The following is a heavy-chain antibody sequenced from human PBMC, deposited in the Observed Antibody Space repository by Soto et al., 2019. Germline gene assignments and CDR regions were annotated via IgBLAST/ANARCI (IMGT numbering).Heavy chain of an antibody. CDR1: GFTFGSHA. CDR3: AKDRDYFAS. CDR2: VSASGTT. J-gene: IGHJ4*02. V-gene: IGHV3-23*01. Sequence: EVQLLESGGGLVQPGGSLRLYCEASGFTFGSHAMTWVRQAPGKGLEWVSGVSASGTTYYADSVNGRFTVSRDNSKNTLYLPMSRLRAEDTAIYYCAKDRDYFASWGQGTLVTVSS.